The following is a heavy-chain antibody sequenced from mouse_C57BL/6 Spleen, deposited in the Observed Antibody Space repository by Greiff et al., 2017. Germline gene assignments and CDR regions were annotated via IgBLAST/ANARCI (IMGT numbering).Heavy chain of an antibody. CDR3: ARYGTTVVAPGYFDY. V-gene: IGHV1-80*01. Sequence: QVQLQQSGAELVKPGASVKISCKASGYAFSSYWLHWVKQRPGKGLAWIGQIYPGDGDTNYNGKFKGKATLTADKSSSTAYLQLSSLTSEDSAVYFCARYGTTVVAPGYFDYWGQGTTLTVSS. CDR1: GYAFSSYW. CDR2: IYPGDGDT. J-gene: IGHJ2*01. D-gene: IGHD1-1*01.